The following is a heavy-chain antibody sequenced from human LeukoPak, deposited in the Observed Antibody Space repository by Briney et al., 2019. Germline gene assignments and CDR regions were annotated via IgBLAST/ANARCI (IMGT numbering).Heavy chain of an antibody. J-gene: IGHJ4*02. CDR2: IRYDGSNK. D-gene: IGHD2-15*01. CDR3: SRGSYNSGGTSDY. CDR1: GFTFSSYG. V-gene: IGHV3-30*02. Sequence: GGSLRLSCAASGFTFSSYGMHWVRQAPGKGLEWVAFIRYDGSNKYYADSVKGRFTISRDNAKNSLYLQMNSLRAEDTAVYYCSRGSYNSGGTSDYWGQGNLVTVSS.